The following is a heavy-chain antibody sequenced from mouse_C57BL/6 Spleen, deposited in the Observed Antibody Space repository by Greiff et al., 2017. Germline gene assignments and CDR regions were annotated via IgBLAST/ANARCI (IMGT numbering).Heavy chain of an antibody. CDR2: INPSSGYT. CDR3: ARGGYEYGGAMDY. J-gene: IGHJ4*01. CDR1: GYTFTSYW. Sequence: QVQLKESGAELAKPGASVKLSCKASGYTFTSYWMHWVNQRPGRGLEWIGYINPSSGYTKYHQKFKDKATLAADKSSSTAYMQLSSLTYEDSAVYYCARGGYEYGGAMDYWGQGTSVTVSS. V-gene: IGHV1-7*01. D-gene: IGHD2-4*01.